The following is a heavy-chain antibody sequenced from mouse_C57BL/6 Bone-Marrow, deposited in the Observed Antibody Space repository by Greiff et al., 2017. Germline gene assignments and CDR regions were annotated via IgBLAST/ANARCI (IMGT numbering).Heavy chain of an antibody. J-gene: IGHJ2*01. D-gene: IGHD1-1*01. V-gene: IGHV1-22*01. CDR3: ARDGSRRDYYFDY. CDR1: GYTFTDYN. Sequence: VQLQQSGPELVKPGASVKMSCKASGYTFTDYNMHWVKQSHGKSLEWIGYINPNNGGTSYNQKFKGKATLTVNKSSSTAYMELRSLTSEDSAVYYCARDGSRRDYYFDYWGQGTTLTVSS. CDR2: INPNNGGT.